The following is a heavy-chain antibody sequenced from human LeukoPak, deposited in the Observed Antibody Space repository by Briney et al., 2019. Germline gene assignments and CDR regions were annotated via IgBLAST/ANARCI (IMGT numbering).Heavy chain of an antibody. Sequence: GSVKVSCKASGYTFTGYYMHWVRQAPGQGLEWMGWINANSGGTNYAQKFQGRVTMTRDTSISTPYMELSRLRSDDTAVYYCARDLASSGWYGVAFDIWGQGTMVTVSS. CDR3: ARDLASSGWYGVAFDI. D-gene: IGHD6-19*01. CDR2: INANSGGT. V-gene: IGHV1-2*02. CDR1: GYTFTGYY. J-gene: IGHJ3*02.